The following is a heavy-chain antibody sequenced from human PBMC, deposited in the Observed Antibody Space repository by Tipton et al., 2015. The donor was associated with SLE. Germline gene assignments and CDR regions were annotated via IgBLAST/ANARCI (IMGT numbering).Heavy chain of an antibody. Sequence: QSGAEVKKPGASVKVSCKASGYTFTSYDINWVRQATGQGLEWMGWMNPNSGNTGYAQKFQARVTMTRNTSISTVCMELSSLRSEDTVVYCCARSFSCASLGWCFGYWCQGSLVTVSS. CDR1: GYTFTSYD. D-gene: IGHD2-21*01. CDR2: MNPNSGNT. V-gene: IGHV1-8*01. J-gene: IGHJ4*02. CDR3: ARSFSCASLGWCFGY.